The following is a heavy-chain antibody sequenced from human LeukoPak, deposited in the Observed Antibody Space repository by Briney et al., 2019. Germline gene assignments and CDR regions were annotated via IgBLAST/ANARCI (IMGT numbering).Heavy chain of an antibody. J-gene: IGHJ4*02. CDR3: ATVGATERGH. D-gene: IGHD1-26*01. CDR2: IKSDGITI. CDR1: GFTFSNYM. Sequence: GGSLRLSCAASGFTFSNYMMHWVRQAPGKGLVWVSRIKSDGITITYADSVKGRFTISRDNSKNRLYLQMTSLKAEDTAVYYCATVGATERGHWGQGTLVTVSS. V-gene: IGHV3-74*01.